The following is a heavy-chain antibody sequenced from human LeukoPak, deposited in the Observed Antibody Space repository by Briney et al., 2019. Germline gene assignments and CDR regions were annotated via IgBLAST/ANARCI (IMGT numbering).Heavy chain of an antibody. Sequence: SETLSLTCAVYGGSFSGYYWSWIRQPPGKGVEWIGEINHSGSTNYNPSLKSRVTISVDTSKNQFSLKLSSVTAADTAVYYCASLRRGELYSLGYWGQGTLVTVSS. CDR1: GGSFSGYY. CDR3: ASLRRGELYSLGY. D-gene: IGHD3-16*01. V-gene: IGHV4-34*01. J-gene: IGHJ4*02. CDR2: INHSGST.